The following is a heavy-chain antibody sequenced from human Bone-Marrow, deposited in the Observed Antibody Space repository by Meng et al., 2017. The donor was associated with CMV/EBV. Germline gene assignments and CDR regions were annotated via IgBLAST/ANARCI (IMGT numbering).Heavy chain of an antibody. CDR2: ISIDGSLT. V-gene: IGHV3-74*01. Sequence: GESLKISCAASGFAFSSYWIHWVRQAPGKGLVWVSRISIDGSLTTYADSVKGRFTISMDNAKNTLYLQMNSLRAEDTAVYYCARDPNTYYDFWSGLYGMDVWGQGTTVTVSS. CDR3: ARDPNTYYDFWSGLYGMDV. CDR1: GFAFSSYW. D-gene: IGHD3-3*01. J-gene: IGHJ6*01.